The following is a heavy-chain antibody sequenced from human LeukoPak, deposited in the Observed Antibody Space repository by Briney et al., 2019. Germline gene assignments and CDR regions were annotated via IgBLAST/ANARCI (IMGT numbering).Heavy chain of an antibody. CDR1: GGSISSYY. J-gene: IGHJ4*02. D-gene: IGHD3-22*01. CDR3: ARDNYYYDSSGYLYYFDY. Sequence: SETLSLTCTVSGGSISSYYWSWIRQPPGKGLEWIGYIYYSGSTNYNPSLKSRVTISVDTSKNQFSLKLSSVTAADTAVYYCARDNYYYDSSGYLYYFDYWGQGTLVTVSS. V-gene: IGHV4-59*01. CDR2: IYYSGST.